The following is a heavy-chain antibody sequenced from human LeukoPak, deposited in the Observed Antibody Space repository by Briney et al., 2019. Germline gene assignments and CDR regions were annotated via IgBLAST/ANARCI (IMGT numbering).Heavy chain of an antibody. CDR2: INPNSGGT. D-gene: IGHD5-12*01. CDR1: GYTFTGYY. CDR3: ASLVDIVATMVDDAFDI. Sequence: ASVKVSCKXSGYTFTGYYMHWVRQAPGQGLEWMGWINPNSGGTNYAQKFQGRVTMTRDTSISTAYMELSRLRSDDTAVYYCASLVDIVATMVDDAFDIWGQGTMVTVSS. V-gene: IGHV1-2*02. J-gene: IGHJ3*02.